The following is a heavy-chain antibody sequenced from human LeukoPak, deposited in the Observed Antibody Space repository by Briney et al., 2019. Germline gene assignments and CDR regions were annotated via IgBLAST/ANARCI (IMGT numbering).Heavy chain of an antibody. D-gene: IGHD2-2*01. CDR3: AKDSLLPIVVVPAALYFDY. V-gene: IGHV3-23*01. CDR2: ISGSGGST. CDR1: GFTFSSYA. Sequence: PGGSLRLSCAASGFTFSSYAMSWVRQAPGRGLEWVSAISGSGGSTYYATSVKGRFTISRDNAKNSLYLQMNSLRAGDTAVYYCAKDSLLPIVVVPAALYFDYWGQGTLVTVSS. J-gene: IGHJ4*02.